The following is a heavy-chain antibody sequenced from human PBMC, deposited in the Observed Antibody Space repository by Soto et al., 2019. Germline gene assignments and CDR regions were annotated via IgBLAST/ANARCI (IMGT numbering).Heavy chain of an antibody. V-gene: IGHV3-23*01. CDR3: AKGTREGVTTLNYYYYYGMDV. J-gene: IGHJ6*02. CDR1: GFTFSSYA. Sequence: GGSLRLSCAASGFTFSSYAMSWVRQAPGKGLEWVSAISGSGGSTYYADSVKGRFTISRDNSKNTLYLQMNSLRAEDTAVYYCAKGTREGVTTLNYYYYYGMDVWGQGTTVTVSS. CDR2: ISGSGGST. D-gene: IGHD4-4*01.